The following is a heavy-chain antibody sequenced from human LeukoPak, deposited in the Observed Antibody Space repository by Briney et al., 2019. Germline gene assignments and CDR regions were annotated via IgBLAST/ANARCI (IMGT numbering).Heavy chain of an antibody. V-gene: IGHV3-9*01. J-gene: IGHJ5*02. Sequence: GGSLRLSCAASGFTFDDYAMHWVRQAPGKGLEWVSGISWNSGSIGYADSVKGRFTISRDNAKNSLYLQMNSLRAEDTAVYYCARDPSGYCSGGSCYRFDPWGQGTLVTVSS. CDR1: GFTFDDYA. D-gene: IGHD2-15*01. CDR3: ARDPSGYCSGGSCYRFDP. CDR2: ISWNSGSI.